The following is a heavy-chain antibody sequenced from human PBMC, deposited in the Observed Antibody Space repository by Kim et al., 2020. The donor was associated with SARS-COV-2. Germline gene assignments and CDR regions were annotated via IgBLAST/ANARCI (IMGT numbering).Heavy chain of an antibody. CDR2: ISSSSSYI. V-gene: IGHV3-21*01. CDR3: ARGSRSSSWYGRLDNWFDP. J-gene: IGHJ5*02. CDR1: GFTFSSYS. D-gene: IGHD6-13*01. Sequence: GGSLRLSCAASGFTFSSYSMNWVRQAPGKGLEWVSSISSSSSYIYYADSVKGRFTISRDNAKNSLYLQMNSLRAEDTAVYYCARGSRSSSWYGRLDNWFDPWGQGTLVTVSS.